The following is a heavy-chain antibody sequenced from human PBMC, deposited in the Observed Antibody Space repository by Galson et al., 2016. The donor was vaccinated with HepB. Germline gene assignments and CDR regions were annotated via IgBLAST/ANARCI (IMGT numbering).Heavy chain of an antibody. CDR1: ESTFNNCP. V-gene: IGHV3-30-3*01. CDR3: AREWELGGYFDY. Sequence: SLRLSCAASESTFNNCPLHWVRQAPGKGLEWVAVLSHDGVTKFYADSVRARFTISRDRSKTTVYLQMDGLSAEDTAVYYCAREWELGGYFDYWGQGTLVTGSS. CDR2: LSHDGVTK. J-gene: IGHJ4*02. D-gene: IGHD1-26*01.